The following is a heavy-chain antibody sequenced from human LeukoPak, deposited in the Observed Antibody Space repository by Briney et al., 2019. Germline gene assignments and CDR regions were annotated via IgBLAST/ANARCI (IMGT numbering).Heavy chain of an antibody. CDR3: ARNLATRGYGMDV. J-gene: IGHJ6*02. Sequence: ASETLSLTCAVSGGSISSGDYSWSWIRQPPGKGQEWIGYIYHSGSTYYNPSLKSRVTISVDRSKNQFSLKLSSVTAADTAVYYCARNLATRGYGMDVWGQGTTVTVSS. CDR2: IYHSGST. CDR1: GGSISSGDYS. D-gene: IGHD5-12*01. V-gene: IGHV4-30-2*01.